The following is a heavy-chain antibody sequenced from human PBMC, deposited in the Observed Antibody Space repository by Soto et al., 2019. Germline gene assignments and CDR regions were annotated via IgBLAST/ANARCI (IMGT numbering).Heavy chain of an antibody. D-gene: IGHD4-17*01. CDR3: ARWNGDFTYGMDV. CDR2: IYSGGST. Sequence: EVQLVESGGGLVQPGGSLRLSCAASGFTVSSNYMSWVRQAPGKGLEWVSVIYSGGSTYYADSVKGRFTISRDNSKNTLYLQMNSRRAEDTAVYYCARWNGDFTYGMDVWGQGTTVTVSS. CDR1: GFTVSSNY. V-gene: IGHV3-66*01. J-gene: IGHJ6*02.